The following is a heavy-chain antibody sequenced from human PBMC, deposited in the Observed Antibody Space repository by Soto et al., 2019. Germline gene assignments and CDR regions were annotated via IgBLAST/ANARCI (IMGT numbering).Heavy chain of an antibody. D-gene: IGHD6-19*01. CDR1: GFTFSSYA. CDR2: ISGSGGST. CDR3: AKVSESVAVAGPDAFDI. V-gene: IGHV3-23*01. J-gene: IGHJ3*02. Sequence: HPGGSLRLSCAASGFTFSSYAMSWVRQAPGKGLEWVSAISGSGGSTYYADSVKGRFTISRDNSKNTLYLQMNSLRAEDTAVYYCAKVSESVAVAGPDAFDIWGQGTTVTVSS.